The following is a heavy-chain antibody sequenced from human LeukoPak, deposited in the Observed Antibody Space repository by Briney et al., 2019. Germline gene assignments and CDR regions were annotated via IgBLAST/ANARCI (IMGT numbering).Heavy chain of an antibody. CDR2: IYWDDDK. CDR3: AREITMVRGVLSNWFDP. D-gene: IGHD3-10*01. J-gene: IGHJ5*02. V-gene: IGHV2-5*02. CDR1: GFSLSPSGGG. Sequence: ESGPTLVKPTQTLTLTCTFSGFSLSPSGGGVGWIRQPPGKALEWLPLIYWDDDKRYSPSLKSRLTITKDTSKNQVVLTMTNMDPVDTATYYCAREITMVRGVLSNWFDPWGQGTLVTVSS.